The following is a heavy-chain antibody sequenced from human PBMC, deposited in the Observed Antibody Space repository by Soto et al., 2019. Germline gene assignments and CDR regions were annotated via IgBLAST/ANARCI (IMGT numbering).Heavy chain of an antibody. V-gene: IGHV3-23*04. Sequence: EAQLVESGGELVQPGGSLRLSCAASGFTFSSHGMSWVRQAPGKGLEWIAGLSRGGGSTYYADSVKGRFTISRDNSKNTLYLIMNSLRVEDTALYYCAKDGQFRTDGFDIWGQGTMVTVSS. D-gene: IGHD1-1*01. CDR1: GFTFSSHG. CDR3: AKDGQFRTDGFDI. J-gene: IGHJ3*02. CDR2: LSRGGGST.